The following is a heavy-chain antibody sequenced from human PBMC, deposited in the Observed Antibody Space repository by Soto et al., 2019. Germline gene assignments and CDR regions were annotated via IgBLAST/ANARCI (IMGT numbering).Heavy chain of an antibody. D-gene: IGHD6-13*01. Sequence: SQTLSLTCTVSGGSISSGSHYWGWIRQPPGKGLEWIASIYYSGSTYYNPSLKSRVTMSVDTSKNQFSLKLSSVTAADTAVYYCARQDGSTQPGNWFDPWGQGTLVTVSS. CDR3: ARQDGSTQPGNWFDP. V-gene: IGHV4-39*01. CDR2: IYYSGST. CDR1: GGSISSGSHY. J-gene: IGHJ5*02.